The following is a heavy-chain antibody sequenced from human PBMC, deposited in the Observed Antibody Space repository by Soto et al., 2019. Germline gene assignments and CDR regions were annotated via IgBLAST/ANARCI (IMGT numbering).Heavy chain of an antibody. J-gene: IGHJ4*02. CDR1: GFTFSNAW. CDR2: IKTKTDGETT. Sequence: EVQLVESGGDLVKPGGSLRVSCAASGFTFSNAWMSWVRQAPGKGLEWVGRIKTKTDGETTDYAAPVKGRFTISRDDSKNTLYLQMDSLRTEDTAVYYGSTDRTTVRTGFDYWGQGTLVTVSS. D-gene: IGHD4-17*01. CDR3: STDRTTVRTGFDY. V-gene: IGHV3-15*05.